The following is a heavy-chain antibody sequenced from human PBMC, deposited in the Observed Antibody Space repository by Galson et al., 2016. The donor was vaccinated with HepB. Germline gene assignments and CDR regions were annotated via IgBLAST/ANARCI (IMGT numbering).Heavy chain of an antibody. D-gene: IGHD2-8*01. J-gene: IGHJ6*03. CDR1: GFTFSSYE. Sequence: SLRLSCAASGFTFSSYEMNWVRQAPGTGLAWVSAMSGGGHTFYADSVKGRFTISRDNSKNTLFLEMNGLRAEDTAIYYCSTNTTTAAMDVWGKGTTVIVS. CDR3: STNTTTAAMDV. V-gene: IGHV3-23*01. CDR2: MSGGGHT.